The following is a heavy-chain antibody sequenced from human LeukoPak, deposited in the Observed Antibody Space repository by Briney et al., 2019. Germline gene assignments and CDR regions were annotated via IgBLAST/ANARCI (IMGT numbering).Heavy chain of an antibody. D-gene: IGHD3-10*01. V-gene: IGHV3-23*01. CDR3: AKEGFLWFGELATFDY. Sequence: PGGSLRLSCAASGFTFSSYEMNWVRQAPGKGLEWVSIISGSSGSTHYADSVKGRFTISRDNSKNTVYLQMNGLRAEDTALYYCAKEGFLWFGELATFDYWGQGTLVIVSS. CDR1: GFTFSSYE. J-gene: IGHJ4*02. CDR2: ISGSSGST.